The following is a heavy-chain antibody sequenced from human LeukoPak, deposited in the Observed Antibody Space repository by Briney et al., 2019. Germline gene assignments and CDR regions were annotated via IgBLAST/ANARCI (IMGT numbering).Heavy chain of an antibody. CDR1: GFTFSNDS. J-gene: IGHJ4*02. V-gene: IGHV3-21*01. Sequence: GGSLRLSCAASGFTFSNDSMNWVRQAPGKGLEWVSSISSTSRYIYCADSLKGRFTISRDNAKNSLYLQMNSLRAEDTAVYYCATEQVAAAGTVLDYWGQGTLVTVSS. CDR3: ATEQVAAAGTVLDY. CDR2: ISSTSRYI. D-gene: IGHD6-13*01.